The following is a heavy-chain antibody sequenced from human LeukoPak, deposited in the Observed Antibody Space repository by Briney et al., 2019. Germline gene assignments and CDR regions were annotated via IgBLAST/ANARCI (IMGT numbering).Heavy chain of an antibody. CDR1: GFTFSSYS. Sequence: QAGGSLRLSCAASGFTFSSYSMNWVRQAPGKGLEWVSAISGSGGSTYYADSVKGRFTISRDDSKNTLYLQMNSLRAEDTAVYYCAKRFGSGYSYGYFDYWGQGTLVTVSS. J-gene: IGHJ4*02. D-gene: IGHD5-18*01. CDR3: AKRFGSGYSYGYFDY. V-gene: IGHV3-23*01. CDR2: ISGSGGST.